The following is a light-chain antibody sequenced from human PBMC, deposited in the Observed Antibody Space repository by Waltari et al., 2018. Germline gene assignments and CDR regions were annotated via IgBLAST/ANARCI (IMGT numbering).Light chain of an antibody. CDR2: VNIDGSH. Sequence: QLVLTQSLSASAALVSLARRTCTLDSGHSSDIIRWLLQQPERGPRYLMKVNIDGSHNKGDELPVRFSASGSGAERYLTISSVQSEDETDYYCQSGGHGTWVFGGETKLTVL. J-gene: IGLJ3*02. CDR1: SGHSSDI. V-gene: IGLV4-69*01. CDR3: QSGGHGTWV.